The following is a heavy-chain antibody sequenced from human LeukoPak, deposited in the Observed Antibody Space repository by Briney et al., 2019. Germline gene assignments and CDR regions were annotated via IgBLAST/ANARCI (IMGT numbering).Heavy chain of an antibody. V-gene: IGHV5-51*01. CDR2: SYPGYSDT. Sequence: GEALNISWKGSGYSFTSYWIGWVRHMPGKGLEWRGISYPGYSDTRYSPSFQGQVTIPADKSISTAYLQWSSLKASDTAMYYCARLTGCSSTSCYRDMYYGMDVWGQGTTVTVSS. J-gene: IGHJ6*02. CDR3: ARLTGCSSTSCYRDMYYGMDV. CDR1: GYSFTSYW. D-gene: IGHD2-2*01.